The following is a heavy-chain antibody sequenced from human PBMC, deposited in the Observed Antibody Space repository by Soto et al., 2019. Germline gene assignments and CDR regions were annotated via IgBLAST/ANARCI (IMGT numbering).Heavy chain of an antibody. D-gene: IGHD6-13*01. Sequence: EVQLVESGGGLVKPGGSLRLSCAASGFTFSSYSMNWVRQAPGKGLEWVSSISSSSSYIYYADSVKGRFTISRDNAKNTLYLQRNSLRAEDTAVYYCARDQRGSSCWSLGVFDYWGQGTLVTVSS. CDR2: ISSSSSYI. CDR3: ARDQRGSSCWSLGVFDY. V-gene: IGHV3-21*01. CDR1: GFTFSSYS. J-gene: IGHJ4*02.